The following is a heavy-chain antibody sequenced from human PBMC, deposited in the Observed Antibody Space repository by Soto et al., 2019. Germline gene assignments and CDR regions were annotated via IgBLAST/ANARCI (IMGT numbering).Heavy chain of an antibody. CDR3: ARVTIFGVVIIRNWFDP. V-gene: IGHV1-69*02. Sequence: GASVKVSCKASGGTFSSYTISWVRQAPGQGLEWMGRIIPILGIANYAQKFQGRVTITADKSTSTAYMELSSLRSDDTAVYYCARVTIFGVVIIRNWFDPWGQGTLVTVSS. CDR1: GGTFSSYT. CDR2: IIPILGIA. J-gene: IGHJ5*02. D-gene: IGHD3-3*01.